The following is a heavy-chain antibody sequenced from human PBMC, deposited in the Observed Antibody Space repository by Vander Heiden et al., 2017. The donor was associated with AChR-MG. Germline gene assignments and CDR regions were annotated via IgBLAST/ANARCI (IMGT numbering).Heavy chain of an antibody. CDR3: ARVGSCSHSSCFYYLDY. CDR2: LNWNGGTT. V-gene: IGHV3-20*01. J-gene: IGHJ4*02. D-gene: IGHD2-2*01. Sequence: EVQLVESGGGAVRPGGSLRLSCAASGFNFDDYGMSWVREVPGKGLEWVSGLNWNGGTTDYTNSVKGRFTISRDNAKNALYLQMNSLRAEDTAFYHCARVGSCSHSSCFYYLDYWGPGTLVTVSS. CDR1: GFNFDDYG.